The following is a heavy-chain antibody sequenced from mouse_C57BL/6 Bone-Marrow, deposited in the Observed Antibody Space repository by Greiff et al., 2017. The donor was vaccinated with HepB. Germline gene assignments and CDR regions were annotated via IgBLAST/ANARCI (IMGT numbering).Heavy chain of an antibody. CDR3: TTPLVTPYWYFDV. CDR2: IDPENGDT. V-gene: IGHV14-4*01. CDR1: GFNIKDDY. J-gene: IGHJ1*03. Sequence: EVKLVESGAELVRPGASVKLSCTASGFNIKDDYMHWVKQRPEQGLEWIGWIDPENGDTEYASKFQGKATITADTSSNTAYLQLSSLTSEDTAVYYCTTPLVTPYWYFDVWGTGTTVTVSS. D-gene: IGHD2-1*01.